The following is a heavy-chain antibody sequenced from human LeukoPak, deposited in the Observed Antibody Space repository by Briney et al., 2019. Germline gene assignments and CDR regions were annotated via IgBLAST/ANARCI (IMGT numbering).Heavy chain of an antibody. Sequence: ASVKVSCKASGYTFTSYGISWVRQAPGQGLEWMGWISAYSGNTNYAQKLQGRVTMTTDTSTSTAYMELRSLRSDDTAVYYCARETYYDFWSGYGDYYYYMDVWGKGTTVTVSS. D-gene: IGHD3-3*01. J-gene: IGHJ6*03. CDR3: ARETYYDFWSGYGDYYYYMDV. CDR2: ISAYSGNT. V-gene: IGHV1-18*01. CDR1: GYTFTSYG.